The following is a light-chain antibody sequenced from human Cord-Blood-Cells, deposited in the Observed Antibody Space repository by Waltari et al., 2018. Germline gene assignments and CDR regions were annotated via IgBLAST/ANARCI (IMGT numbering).Light chain of an antibody. V-gene: IGKV1-39*01. CDR2: AAS. CDR3: QQSYSTPFT. CDR1: QSISSY. Sequence: DIQMTQSPSSLSASVGASVTITCRASQSISSYLNWYQQKPWKAPKLLIYAASSLQSGVPSRFSGSGSGTDFTLTISSLQPEDFATYYCQQSYSTPFTFGPGTKVDIK. J-gene: IGKJ3*01.